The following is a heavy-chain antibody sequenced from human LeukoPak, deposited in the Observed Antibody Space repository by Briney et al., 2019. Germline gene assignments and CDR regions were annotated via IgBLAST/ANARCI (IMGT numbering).Heavy chain of an antibody. Sequence: ASVKVSCKASGYTFTSNYIHWVRQAPGQGLEWMGMIYPRDGSTSYAQKFQGRVTVTRDTSTSTVHMELSGLRSEDTAVYYCARDQGGFDYWGQGTLVTVSS. CDR1: GYTFTSNY. J-gene: IGHJ4*02. CDR3: ARDQGGFDY. V-gene: IGHV1-46*01. CDR2: IYPRDGST.